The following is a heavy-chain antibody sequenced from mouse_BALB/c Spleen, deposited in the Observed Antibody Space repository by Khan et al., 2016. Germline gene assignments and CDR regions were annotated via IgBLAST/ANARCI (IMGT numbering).Heavy chain of an antibody. D-gene: IGHD1-1*01. Sequence: EVKLLESGGGLVQPGGSLKVSCAASGCDFSRYWMSWVRQAPGKGLEWIGEINPDSSTINYTPSLKDKFIISRDNAKNTLYLQMSKVRSEDTALYYCARWSSSSYAMDYWGQGTSVTVSS. V-gene: IGHV4-1*02. CDR1: GCDFSRYW. CDR2: INPDSSTI. CDR3: ARWSSSSYAMDY. J-gene: IGHJ4*01.